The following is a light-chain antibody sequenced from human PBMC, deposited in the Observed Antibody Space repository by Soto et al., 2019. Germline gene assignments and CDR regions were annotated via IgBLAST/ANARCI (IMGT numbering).Light chain of an antibody. J-gene: IGLJ1*01. CDR2: EVS. CDR3: QSYDTSLGGSRV. CDR1: SSDVGGYDY. V-gene: IGLV2-14*01. Sequence: QSALTQPASESGSPGQSITISCTGTSSDVGGYDYVSWYQLHPGKAPKLMVFEVSNRPSGVPDRFSGSRSGTSASLAITGLQDEDEADYYCQSYDTSLGGSRVFGTGTKLTVL.